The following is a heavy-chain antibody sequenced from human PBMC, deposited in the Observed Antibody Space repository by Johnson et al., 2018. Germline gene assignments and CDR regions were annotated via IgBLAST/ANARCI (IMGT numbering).Heavy chain of an antibody. CDR2: IWYDGSNK. D-gene: IGHD6-6*01. CDR3: ARDIAAESEYFQH. V-gene: IGHV3-33*08. Sequence: QVQLVESGGGLVQPGGSLRLSCAASGFTFSNAWMSWVRQAPGKGLEWVAVIWYDGSNKYYADSVKGRFTISRDNSKNTLYLQMNSLRAEDTAVYYCARDIAAESEYFQHWGQGTLVTVSS. J-gene: IGHJ1*01. CDR1: GFTFSNAW.